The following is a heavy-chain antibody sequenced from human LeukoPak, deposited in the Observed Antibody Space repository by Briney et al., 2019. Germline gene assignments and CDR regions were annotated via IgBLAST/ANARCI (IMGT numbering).Heavy chain of an antibody. Sequence: GGSLGLSCAASGFTFSSYAMHWVRQAPGKGLEWVAVISYDGSSKYYADSVKGRFTISRDNSKNTLYLQMNSLRAEDTAVYYCARENGDYEFDYWGQGTLVTVSS. CDR1: GFTFSSYA. J-gene: IGHJ4*02. CDR2: ISYDGSSK. CDR3: ARENGDYEFDY. V-gene: IGHV3-30-3*01. D-gene: IGHD4-17*01.